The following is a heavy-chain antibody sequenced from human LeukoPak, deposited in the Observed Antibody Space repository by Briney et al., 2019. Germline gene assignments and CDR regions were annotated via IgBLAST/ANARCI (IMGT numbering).Heavy chain of an antibody. Sequence: GGSLRLSCAASEYTFSLYAMNWVRQAPGKGLEWVSYINDVSGDIHYADSVRGRFTISRDNAKNTLYLQMNSLGAEDTAVYYCARDTFQPGRIDCWGQGTLVIVSS. D-gene: IGHD1-14*01. V-gene: IGHV3-21*05. J-gene: IGHJ4*02. CDR1: EYTFSLYA. CDR2: INDVSGDI. CDR3: ARDTFQPGRIDC.